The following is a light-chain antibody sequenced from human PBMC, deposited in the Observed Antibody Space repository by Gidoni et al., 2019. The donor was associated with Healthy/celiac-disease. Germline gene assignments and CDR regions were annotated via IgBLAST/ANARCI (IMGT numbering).Light chain of an antibody. CDR1: QSVSSSY. J-gene: IGKJ2*01. Sequence: PGERATLSCRASQSVSSSYLAWYQQKPGQAPRLLIYGASSRATGIPDRFSGSGSGTDVTLTISRLETEDFAVYDCQQYGSSPYTFGQXTKLEIK. CDR3: QQYGSSPYT. V-gene: IGKV3-20*01. CDR2: GAS.